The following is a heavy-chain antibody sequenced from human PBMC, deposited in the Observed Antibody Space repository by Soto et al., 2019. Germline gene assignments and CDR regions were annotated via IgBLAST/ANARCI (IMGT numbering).Heavy chain of an antibody. CDR3: AKDSEMDYGGNSVDYYYGMDV. Sequence: GGSLRLSCAASGFTFSSYGMHWVRQAPGKGLEWVAVISYDGSNKYYADSVKGRFTISRDNSKNTLYLQMNSLRAEDTAVYYCAKDSEMDYGGNSVDYYYGMDVWGQGTTVTVSS. CDR2: ISYDGSNK. J-gene: IGHJ6*02. CDR1: GFTFSSYG. D-gene: IGHD4-17*01. V-gene: IGHV3-30*18.